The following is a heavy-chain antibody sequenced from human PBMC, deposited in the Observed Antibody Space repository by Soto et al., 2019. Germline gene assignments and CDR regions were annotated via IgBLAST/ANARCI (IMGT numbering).Heavy chain of an antibody. J-gene: IGHJ4*02. Sequence: PLQTLSLTSDAYGGCCRVYYWSWIRQPPGKGLEGIGEINHSGSTNYNPSLKSRVTISVDTSKNQFSLKLSSVTAADTAVYYCARSWFGDLPGYWGQG. V-gene: IGHV4-34*01. D-gene: IGHD3-10*01. CDR3: ARSWFGDLPGY. CDR2: INHSGST. CDR1: GGCCRVYY.